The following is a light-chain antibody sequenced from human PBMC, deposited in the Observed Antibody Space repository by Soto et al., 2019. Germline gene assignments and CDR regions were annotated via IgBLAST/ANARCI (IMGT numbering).Light chain of an antibody. J-gene: IGLJ3*02. CDR3: APWDDSLNGWV. Sequence: QAVVTQPPSVSGTPGQRVTISCSGSRSNIGSNNVNWYQQLPGTAPKLLIYSNYQRPSGVPDRFSGSKSGTSASLAISGLQSEDEADYYCAPWDDSLNGWVFGGGTKLTVL. V-gene: IGLV1-44*01. CDR2: SNY. CDR1: RSNIGSNN.